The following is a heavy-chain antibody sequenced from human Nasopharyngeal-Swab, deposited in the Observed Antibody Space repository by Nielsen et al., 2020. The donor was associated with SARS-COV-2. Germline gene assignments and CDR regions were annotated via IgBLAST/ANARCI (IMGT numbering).Heavy chain of an antibody. CDR1: GFTFFSYG. J-gene: IGHJ6*02. CDR2: ISYDGNNT. V-gene: IGHV3-30*18. D-gene: IGHD2-21*02. CDR3: AKDGPGDHQVNYYYYGMDV. Sequence: GRSLSLSCAASGFTFFSYGMHWVRQAPGKGLEWVAVISYDGNNTYYADSVKGRFTISRHNSKNTLYLQMNSLRAEDTAVYYGAKDGPGDHQVNYYYYGMDVWGQGTTVTVSS.